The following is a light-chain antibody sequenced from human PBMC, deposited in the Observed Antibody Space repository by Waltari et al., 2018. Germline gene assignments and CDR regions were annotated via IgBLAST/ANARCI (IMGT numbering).Light chain of an antibody. CDR2: DVS. J-gene: IGLJ2*01. V-gene: IGLV2-14*01. CDR1: TSDSGGYEY. CDR3: RSFTSSNTGI. Sequence: SALTQPDSVSGSPGQSITISCSGFTSDSGGYEYVSWYQQHPGKAPKVIIYDVSNRPAGLSPRFSASKAGSSASLTISGLQAEDEADYYCRSFTSSNTGIFGGGTKLTVL.